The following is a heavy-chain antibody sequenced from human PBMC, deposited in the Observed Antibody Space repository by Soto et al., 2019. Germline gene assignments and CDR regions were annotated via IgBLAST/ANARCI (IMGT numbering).Heavy chain of an antibody. CDR3: AEGRTYYNGSRSYYNDDYYYGMDV. D-gene: IGHD3-10*01. CDR1: GFTFTSSA. J-gene: IGHJ6*02. V-gene: IGHV1-58*02. CDR2: IVVGSGNT. Sequence: QMQLVQSGPEVKKPGTSVKVSCKASGFTFTSSAMQWVRQARGQRLVWVGWIVVGSGNTNYAQKFQERGTITRDMPTSTADMKLRRLRSEHTAVYYCAEGRTYYNGSRSYYNDDYYYGMDVWGHGTTFTVSS.